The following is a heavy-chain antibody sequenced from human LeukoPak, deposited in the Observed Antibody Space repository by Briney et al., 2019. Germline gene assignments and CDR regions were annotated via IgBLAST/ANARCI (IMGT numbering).Heavy chain of an antibody. Sequence: SVTLSLTCTVSGYSISSGYYWGWIRQPPGKGLEWIGTIYHSGSTYYNPSLKSRVTISGDTSKNQFSLKLTSVTAADTAVYYCASIVGSTTLYYWGQGTLVTVSS. J-gene: IGHJ4*02. V-gene: IGHV4-38-2*02. CDR1: GYSISSGYY. CDR3: ASIVGSTTLYY. D-gene: IGHD1-26*01. CDR2: IYHSGST.